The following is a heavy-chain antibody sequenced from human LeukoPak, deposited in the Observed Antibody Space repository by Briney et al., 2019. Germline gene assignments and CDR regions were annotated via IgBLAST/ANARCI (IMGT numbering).Heavy chain of an antibody. J-gene: IGHJ4*02. V-gene: IGHV4-61*01. CDR2: IYYSGST. CDR3: ARDLTGPRGFDY. CDR1: GGSVSSGSYY. Sequence: PSETLSLTCTVSGGSVSSGSYYWSWIRQPPGKGLEWIGYIYYSGSTNYNPSLKSRVTISVDTSKNQFSLKLSSVTAADTAVYYCARDLTGPRGFDYWGQGTLVTVSS.